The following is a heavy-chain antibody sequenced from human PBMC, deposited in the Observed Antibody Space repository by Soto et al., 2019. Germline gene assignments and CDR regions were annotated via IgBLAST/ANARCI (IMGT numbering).Heavy chain of an antibody. V-gene: IGHV1-18*01. J-gene: IGHJ4*02. D-gene: IGHD3-10*01. CDR2: ISAYNGNT. Sequence: QVQLVQSGAEVKKPGASVKVSCKASGYTFTSYGISWVRQAPGQGLEWMGWISAYNGNTNYAQKLQGRVTMTTDTSTSTAYMELRSLRSDDTAVYYCARDRWASYDKGDGSGSPRDYWGQGTLVTVSS. CDR3: ARDRWASYDKGDGSGSPRDY. CDR1: GYTFTSYG.